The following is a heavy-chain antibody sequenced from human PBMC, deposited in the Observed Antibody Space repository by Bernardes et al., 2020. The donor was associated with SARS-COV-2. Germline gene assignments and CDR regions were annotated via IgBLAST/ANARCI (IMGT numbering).Heavy chain of an antibody. Sequence: GGSLRLSRVASGFTFRSYGMHWVRQAPGKGLEWVAVIWHDGTNKHYAESVKGRVIISRDNSKDTPYLQMNSLRADDTGVYYCAGDGIVGAIDGPRSMAVWGQGTTVKVSS. CDR3: AGDGIVGAIDGPRSMAV. CDR1: GFTFRSYG. CDR2: IWHDGTNK. D-gene: IGHD1-26*01. V-gene: IGHV3-33*01. J-gene: IGHJ6*02.